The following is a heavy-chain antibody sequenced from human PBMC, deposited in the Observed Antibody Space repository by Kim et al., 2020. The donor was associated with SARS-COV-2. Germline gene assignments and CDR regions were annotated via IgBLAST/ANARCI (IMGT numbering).Heavy chain of an antibody. D-gene: IGHD3-10*01. Sequence: YSQNFQGTVTITRDTSATTAYMELSILTSKDTAVYYCAREGSGSYNWLDPWGQGTLVTVSS. CDR3: AREGSGSYNWLDP. V-gene: IGHV1-3*01. J-gene: IGHJ5*02.